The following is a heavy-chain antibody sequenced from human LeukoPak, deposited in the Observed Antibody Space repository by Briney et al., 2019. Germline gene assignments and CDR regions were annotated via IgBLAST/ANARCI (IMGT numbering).Heavy chain of an antibody. CDR1: GFTFSDYY. Sequence: GGSLRLSCVASGFTFSDYYMSWIRQAPGKGLEWVSHISSSSDYTNYADSVRGRFTISRDNAKNSLYLQMNSLRAEDTAVYYCATDNNLQQGGYWGQGTLVTVSS. D-gene: IGHD1-14*01. V-gene: IGHV3-11*06. J-gene: IGHJ4*02. CDR2: ISSSSDYT. CDR3: ATDNNLQQGGY.